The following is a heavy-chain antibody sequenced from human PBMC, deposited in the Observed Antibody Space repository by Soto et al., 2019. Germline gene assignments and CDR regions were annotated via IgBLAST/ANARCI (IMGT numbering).Heavy chain of an antibody. CDR2: ISSNGGST. J-gene: IGHJ6*03. D-gene: IGHD5-12*01. Sequence: GSLRLSCSASGFTFSSYAMHWVRQAPGKGLEYVSAISSNGGSTYYADTVKGRFTISRHNSKNTLYLQMNSLRAEDTAVYYCARDQVATILTPYYMDVWGKGTTVTVSS. CDR1: GFTFSSYA. CDR3: ARDQVATILTPYYMDV. V-gene: IGHV3-64*04.